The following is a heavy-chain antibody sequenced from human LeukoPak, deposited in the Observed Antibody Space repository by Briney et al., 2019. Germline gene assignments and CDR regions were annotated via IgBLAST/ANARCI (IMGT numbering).Heavy chain of an antibody. CDR2: IYSGGST. CDR3: AKDGPYCSSTSCYRFQSHFDY. Sequence: LTGGSLRLSCAATGFTVSSNYMSWVRQAPGKGLEWVSVIYSGGSTYYADSVKGRFTISRDNSKNTLYLQMNSLRAEDTAVYYCAKDGPYCSSTSCYRFQSHFDYWGQGTLVTVSS. V-gene: IGHV3-53*01. J-gene: IGHJ4*02. CDR1: GFTVSSNY. D-gene: IGHD2-2*01.